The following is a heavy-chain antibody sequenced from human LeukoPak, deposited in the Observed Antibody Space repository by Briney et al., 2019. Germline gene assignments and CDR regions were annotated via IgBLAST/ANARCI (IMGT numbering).Heavy chain of an antibody. CDR3: TRHRSGSRDYYFDY. CDR1: GGSISSSTYY. V-gene: IGHV4-39*01. J-gene: IGHJ4*02. CDR2: IYYSGST. D-gene: IGHD2-15*01. Sequence: SETLSLTCTVSGGSISSSTYYWGWIRQPPGKGLEWIGSIYYSGSTYYNPSLKSRFTISVDTSKNHFSLKLSSVTAAGTAVYYCTRHRSGSRDYYFDYWGQGTLVTVSS.